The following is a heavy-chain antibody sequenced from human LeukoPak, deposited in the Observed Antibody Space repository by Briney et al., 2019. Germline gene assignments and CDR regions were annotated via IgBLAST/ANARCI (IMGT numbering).Heavy chain of an antibody. CDR1: GYSFTTYW. CDR3: ARRGPDCSSTSCYYSFDY. J-gene: IGHJ4*02. V-gene: IGHV5-51*01. CDR2: IYPGDSDT. Sequence: PGAPRQISSMCSGYSFTTYWIGLVRPMPGKGLEWMGIIYPGDSDTRYNPFYQRHVTITADKSTSTAYLQWSSLKATDTAMYYCARRGPDCSSTSCYYSFDYWGQGTLVTVSS. D-gene: IGHD2-2*01.